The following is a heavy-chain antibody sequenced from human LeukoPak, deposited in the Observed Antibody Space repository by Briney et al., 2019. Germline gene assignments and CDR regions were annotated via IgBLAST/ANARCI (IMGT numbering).Heavy chain of an antibody. J-gene: IGHJ4*02. CDR2: IIPIFGTA. CDR3: ARDRVGYDCVWGSYPVSFDY. V-gene: IGHV1-69*13. CDR1: GGTFSSYA. Sequence: SVKVSCKASGGTFSSYAISWVRQAPGQGLEWMGGIIPIFGTANYAQKFQGRVTITADESTSTAYMELSSLRSEDTAVYYCARDRVGYDCVWGSYPVSFDYWGQGTLVTVSS. D-gene: IGHD3-16*01.